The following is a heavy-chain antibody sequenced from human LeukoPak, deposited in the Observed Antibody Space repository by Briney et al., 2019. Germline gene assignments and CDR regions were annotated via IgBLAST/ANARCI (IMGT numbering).Heavy chain of an antibody. V-gene: IGHV5-51*01. Sequence: GESLKISCKVSGYRFTNYWIGWVRQTPGKGLEWMGIIHPGDSHTIYSPSFQGQVTISADKSISTAYLQWSTLKASDTAMYYCAERGVGPPDAFDIWGLGTMVTVSS. D-gene: IGHD1-26*01. J-gene: IGHJ3*02. CDR2: IHPGDSHT. CDR3: AERGVGPPDAFDI. CDR1: GYRFTNYW.